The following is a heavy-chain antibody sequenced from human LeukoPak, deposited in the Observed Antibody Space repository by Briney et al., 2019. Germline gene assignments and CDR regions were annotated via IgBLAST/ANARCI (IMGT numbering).Heavy chain of an antibody. V-gene: IGHV3-11*01. J-gene: IGHJ6*03. Sequence: PGGSLRLPCAASGFTFSDYYMSWIRQAPGKGLEWVSYISSSGSTIYYADSVKGRFTISRDNAKNSLYLQMNSLRAEDTAVYYCAREGQDYRFYYYYMDVWGKGTTVTVSS. CDR1: GFTFSDYY. CDR2: ISSSGSTI. D-gene: IGHD4-11*01. CDR3: AREGQDYRFYYYYMDV.